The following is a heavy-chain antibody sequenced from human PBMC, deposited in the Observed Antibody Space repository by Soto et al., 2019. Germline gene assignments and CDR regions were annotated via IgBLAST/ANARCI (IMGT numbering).Heavy chain of an antibody. CDR2: ISSSGSTI. V-gene: IGHV3-11*01. D-gene: IGHD6-13*01. J-gene: IGHJ1*01. CDR1: GFTFSDYY. CDR3: ARPPNPSSSWYYFQH. Sequence: PGGSLRLSCAASGFTFSDYYMSWIRQAPGKGLEWVSYISSSGSTIYYADSVKGRFTISRDNAKNSLYLQMNSLRAEDTAVYYCARPPNPSSSWYYFQHWGQGTLVTVSS.